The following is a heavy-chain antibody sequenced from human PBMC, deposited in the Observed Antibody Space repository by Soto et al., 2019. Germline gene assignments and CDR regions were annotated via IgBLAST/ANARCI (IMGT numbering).Heavy chain of an antibody. D-gene: IGHD1-26*01. V-gene: IGHV4-4*07. J-gene: IGHJ4*02. CDR1: GGSISSYY. Sequence: SETLSLTCTVSGGSISSYYWSWIRQPAGKGLEWIGRIYTSGSTNYKPSLKSRVTMSVDTSKNQFSLKLSSVTAADTAVYYCASSPSLNSGNYDNYFDYWGQGTLVTVSS. CDR3: ASSPSLNSGNYDNYFDY. CDR2: IYTSGST.